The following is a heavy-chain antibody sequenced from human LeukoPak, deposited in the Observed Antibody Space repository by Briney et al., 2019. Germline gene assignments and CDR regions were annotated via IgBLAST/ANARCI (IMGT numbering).Heavy chain of an antibody. CDR3: AKMSSWFGELWL. D-gene: IGHD3-10*01. Sequence: GGSLRLSCAASGFTFSSYAMSWVRQAPGKGLEWVSAISGGGGSTYYADSVKGRFTISRDNSKNTLYLQMNSLRAEDTAVYYCAKMSSWFGELWLWGQGTLVTVSS. V-gene: IGHV3-23*01. CDR2: ISGGGGST. J-gene: IGHJ4*02. CDR1: GFTFSSYA.